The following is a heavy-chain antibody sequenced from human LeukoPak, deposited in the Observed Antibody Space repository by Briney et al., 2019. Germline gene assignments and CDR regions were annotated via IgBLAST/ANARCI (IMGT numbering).Heavy chain of an antibody. V-gene: IGHV3-21*06. D-gene: IGHD2-15*01. CDR2: ISSSSSYI. CDR3: ARGWSADYFDY. Sequence: PGGSLRLSCAASGFTFSSYGMSWVRQAPGKGLEWVSSISSSSSYIYYADSVKGRFTISRDNAKNSLYLQMNSLRAEDTAVYYCARGWSADYFDYWGQGILVTVSS. J-gene: IGHJ4*02. CDR1: GFTFSSYG.